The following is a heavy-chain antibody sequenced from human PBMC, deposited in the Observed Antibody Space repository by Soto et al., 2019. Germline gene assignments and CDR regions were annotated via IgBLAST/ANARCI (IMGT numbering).Heavy chain of an antibody. J-gene: IGHJ4*02. V-gene: IGHV3-23*01. CDR1: GFTFSSYA. D-gene: IGHD6-19*01. CDR2: ISGSGGST. CDR3: VNGDLPGFRIAVAGSYDY. Sequence: GGSLRLSCAASGFTFSSYAMSWVRQAPGKGLEWVSAISGSGGSTYYADSVKGRFTISRDNSKNTLYLQMNSLRAEDTAVYYCVNGDLPGFRIAVAGSYDYWGQGTLVTVSS.